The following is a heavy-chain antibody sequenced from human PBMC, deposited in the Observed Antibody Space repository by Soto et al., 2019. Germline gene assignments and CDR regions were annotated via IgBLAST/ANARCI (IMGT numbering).Heavy chain of an antibody. CDR1: GGSIISGGHY. Sequence: SETLSLTCTVSGGSIISGGHYWSWIRQHPGKGLEWIGYIYYSGSTYYSPSLKSRVSLSVDTSKNQFSLKLSSVTAADTAVYYCARXIRWAAAATDHLDYFDFWGQGTLVTVSS. J-gene: IGHJ4*02. V-gene: IGHV4-31*03. CDR3: ARXIRWAAAATDHLDYFDF. D-gene: IGHD2-15*01. CDR2: IYYSGST.